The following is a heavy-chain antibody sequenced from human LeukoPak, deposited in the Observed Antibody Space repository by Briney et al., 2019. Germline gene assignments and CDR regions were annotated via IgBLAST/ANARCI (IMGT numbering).Heavy chain of an antibody. Sequence: GASVKVSCKASGYTFTGYYMHWVRQAPGQGLEWIGWINPNSGGTNYAQSFQGRVTMTRDTSISTAYMELSRLRSDDTAVYYCARESMTVAATDYWGQGTLVTVSS. CDR2: INPNSGGT. CDR3: ARESMTVAATDY. V-gene: IGHV1-2*02. D-gene: IGHD6-19*01. J-gene: IGHJ4*02. CDR1: GYTFTGYY.